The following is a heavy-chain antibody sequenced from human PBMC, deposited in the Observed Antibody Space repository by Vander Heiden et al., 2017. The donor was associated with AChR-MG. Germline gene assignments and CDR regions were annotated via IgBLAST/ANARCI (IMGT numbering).Heavy chain of an antibody. J-gene: IGHJ4*02. CDR3: AREVVRAYSSSSPFDY. D-gene: IGHD6-6*01. Sequence: QVQLVQSGAEVKKPGASVKVSCKASGYTFTSYDINWVRQATGQGLEWMGWMNPNSGNTGYAQKFQGRVTMTRNTSISTAYMELSSLRSEDTAVYYCAREVVRAYSSSSPFDYWGQGTLVTVSS. CDR2: MNPNSGNT. V-gene: IGHV1-8*01. CDR1: GYTFTSYD.